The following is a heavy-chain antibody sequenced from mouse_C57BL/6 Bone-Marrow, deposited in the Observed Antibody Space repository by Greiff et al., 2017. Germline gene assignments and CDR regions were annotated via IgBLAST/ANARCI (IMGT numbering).Heavy chain of an antibody. CDR2: IRSKSSNYAT. Sequence: EVQLVESGGGLVQPKGSLKLSCAASGFTFNTYAMHWVRQAPGKGLEWVARIRSKSSNYATYYADSVKDRFTISRDDSESMLYLQMNNLKNEDTAMYYCVRGLFGGGSHDYWGQGTTLTVSS. CDR3: VRGLFGGGSHDY. CDR1: GFTFNTYA. V-gene: IGHV10-3*01. J-gene: IGHJ2*01.